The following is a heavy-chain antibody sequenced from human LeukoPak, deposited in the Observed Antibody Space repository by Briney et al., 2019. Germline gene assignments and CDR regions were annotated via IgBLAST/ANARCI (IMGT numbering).Heavy chain of an antibody. CDR3: ARSLQWQWLDFDY. Sequence: SVKVSCKASGGTFSSYAVSWVRQAPGQGLEWMGGIIPIFGTANYAQKFQGRVTITADESTSTAYMELSSLRSEDTAVYYCARSLQWQWLDFDYWGQGTLVTVSS. CDR1: GGTFSSYA. V-gene: IGHV1-69*13. CDR2: IIPIFGTA. J-gene: IGHJ4*02. D-gene: IGHD6-19*01.